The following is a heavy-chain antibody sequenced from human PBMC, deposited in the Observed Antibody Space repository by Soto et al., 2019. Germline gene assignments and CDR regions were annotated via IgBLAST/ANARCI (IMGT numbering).Heavy chain of an antibody. V-gene: IGHV3-9*01. CDR1: GFTFDDYA. D-gene: IGHD6-13*01. J-gene: IGHJ6*02. Sequence: EVQLVESGGGLVQPGRSLRLSCAASGFTFDDYAMHWVRQAPGKGLEWVSGISWNSGTIVYADSVKGRVTISRDNAKNSLYLQMNSLRGEDAALYDCAKDMRGGSSSSRYYYGLDVWGQGTTVTVSS. CDR3: AKDMRGGSSSSRYYYGLDV. CDR2: ISWNSGTI.